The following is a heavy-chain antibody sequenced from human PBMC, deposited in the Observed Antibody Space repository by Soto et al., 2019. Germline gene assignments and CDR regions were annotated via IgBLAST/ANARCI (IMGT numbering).Heavy chain of an antibody. V-gene: IGHV1-2*04. CDR1: GYTFTGYY. CDR3: ARGVYSSSGPEWFDP. D-gene: IGHD6-6*01. J-gene: IGHJ5*02. Sequence: ASVKVSCKASGYTFTGYYMHWVRQAPGQGLEWMGWINPNSGGTNYAQKFQGWVTMTRDTSISTAYMELSRLRSDDTAVYYCARGVYSSSGPEWFDPWGQGTLVTVSS. CDR2: INPNSGGT.